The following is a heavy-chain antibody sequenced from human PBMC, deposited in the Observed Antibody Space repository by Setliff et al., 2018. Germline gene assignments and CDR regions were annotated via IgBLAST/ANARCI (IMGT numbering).Heavy chain of an antibody. V-gene: IGHV1-46*01. CDR2: INPSDGST. J-gene: IGHJ4*01. CDR3: ARENMAKNFWGEHSDY. Sequence: GASVKVSCKASGYAFTTYYMHWVRQAPGQGLEWIGVINPSDGSTTYAQKFQGRVTMTRDTSTNTVYMQLSSLRSEDTAVYYCARENMAKNFWGEHSDYWGHGTLVTVSS. D-gene: IGHD3-3*01. CDR1: GYAFTTYY.